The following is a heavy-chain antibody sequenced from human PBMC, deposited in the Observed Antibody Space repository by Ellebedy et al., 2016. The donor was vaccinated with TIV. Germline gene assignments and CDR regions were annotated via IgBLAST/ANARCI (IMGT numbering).Heavy chain of an antibody. CDR2: ISWNGGST. CDR1: GFTFDDYD. CDR3: ARDSHIHSP. Sequence: GESLKISCAASGFTFDDYDMNWLRQPPGKGLEWVSGISWNGGSTDYADSVKGRFTISRDNAKNSLYLQMDNLRAADTALYYCARDSHIHSPWGQGTLVTVSS. V-gene: IGHV3-20*04. J-gene: IGHJ5*02. D-gene: IGHD2-21*01.